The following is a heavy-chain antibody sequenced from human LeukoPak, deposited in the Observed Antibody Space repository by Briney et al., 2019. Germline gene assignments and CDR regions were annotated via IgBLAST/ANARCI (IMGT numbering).Heavy chain of an antibody. CDR3: ARLGRWTQAWSYGI. V-gene: IGHV3-7*01. Sequence: GGSLRLSCAASEFPFNGYWMSWVRQAPGKGLECVANINQDGSEKYYVDSVRGRFTIPRDNAKNSLYLQMNNLRLEDTAVYYCARLGRWTQAWSYGIWGRGTLVTVSS. D-gene: IGHD4-23*01. CDR1: EFPFNGYW. CDR2: INQDGSEK. J-gene: IGHJ4*02.